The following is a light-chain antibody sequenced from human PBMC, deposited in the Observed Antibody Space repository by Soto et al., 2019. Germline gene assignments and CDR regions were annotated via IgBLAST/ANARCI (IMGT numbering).Light chain of an antibody. CDR1: SSDVGGYNY. CDR3: SSYTSSSTLYF. J-gene: IGLJ1*01. CDR2: DVS. V-gene: IGLV2-14*01. Sequence: QSVRTQPASGSESPGQSITISYTGTSSDVGGYNYVSWYQQHPGKAPKLMIYDVSNRPSGVSNRFSGSKSGNTASLTISGLQAEDEADYYCSSYTSSSTLYFFGTGTKVTVL.